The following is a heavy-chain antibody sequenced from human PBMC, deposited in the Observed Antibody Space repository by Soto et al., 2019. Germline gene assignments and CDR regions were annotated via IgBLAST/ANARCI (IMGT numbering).Heavy chain of an antibody. J-gene: IGHJ4*02. Sequence: QITLKESGPTLVNPTETLTLTCTLSGFSLTTDGVGVGWVRQAPGKALEWLAAIYWNDDKRYRTSLESRLTITDDTSRNQVVLTVTNMDPMDTATYYCARSTYGDPDYWGQGTLVTASS. D-gene: IGHD4-17*01. CDR1: GFSLTTDGVG. V-gene: IGHV2-5*01. CDR2: IYWNDDK. CDR3: ARSTYGDPDY.